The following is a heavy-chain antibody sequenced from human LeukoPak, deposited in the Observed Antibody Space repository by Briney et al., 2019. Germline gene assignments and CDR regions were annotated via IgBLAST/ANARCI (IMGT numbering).Heavy chain of an antibody. CDR1: GGSISSYY. D-gene: IGHD3-22*01. CDR3: ARLYCGVGGGYKYYFDY. Sequence: PSETLSLTCTVSGGSISSYYWSWIRQPPGKGLEWIGYIYYSGSTNYNPSLKSRVTISVDTSKNQFSLKLSSVTAADTAVYYCARLYCGVGGGYKYYFDYWGQGTLVTVSS. V-gene: IGHV4-59*01. CDR2: IYYSGST. J-gene: IGHJ4*02.